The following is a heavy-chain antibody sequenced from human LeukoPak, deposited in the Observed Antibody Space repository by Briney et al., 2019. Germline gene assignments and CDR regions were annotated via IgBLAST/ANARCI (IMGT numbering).Heavy chain of an antibody. V-gene: IGHV3-74*01. CDR1: GFTLGNYW. CDR2: IQSDGSST. D-gene: IGHD4-17*01. CDR3: AREAAVPNTVFDY. Sequence: GGSLRLSCAASGFTLGNYWMHWVRHAPGKGLVWVSRIQSDGSSTTYADSVKGRFTISRDNAKNTLYLQMNSLRAEDTAVYCCAREAAVPNTVFDYWGQGSLVTVSS. J-gene: IGHJ4*02.